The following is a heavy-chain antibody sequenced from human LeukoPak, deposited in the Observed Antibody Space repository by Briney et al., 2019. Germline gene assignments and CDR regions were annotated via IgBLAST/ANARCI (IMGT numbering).Heavy chain of an antibody. Sequence: SETLSLTCTVSGGSISSYYWSWIRQPPGKGLEWIGNIYYSGSTNYNPSLKSRVTISVDTSKNQFSLKLSSVTAADTAVYYCARNIAYDSSGYFYWGQGTLVTVSS. CDR1: GGSISSYY. D-gene: IGHD3-22*01. CDR3: ARNIAYDSSGYFY. CDR2: IYYSGST. J-gene: IGHJ4*02. V-gene: IGHV4-59*01.